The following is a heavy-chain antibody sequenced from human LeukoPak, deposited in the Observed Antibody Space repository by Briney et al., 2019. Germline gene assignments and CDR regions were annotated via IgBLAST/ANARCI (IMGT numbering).Heavy chain of an antibody. Sequence: SETLSLTCTVSGGSISSSYWSWIRQPPGKGLEWIGYIYYSGSTNYNPSLKSRVTISVDTSKNQFSLKLSSVTAADTAVYYCARRSYYGSGSYISWFDPWGQGTLVTVSS. V-gene: IGHV4-59*12. CDR3: ARRSYYGSGSYISWFDP. CDR1: GGSISSSY. J-gene: IGHJ5*02. D-gene: IGHD3-10*01. CDR2: IYYSGST.